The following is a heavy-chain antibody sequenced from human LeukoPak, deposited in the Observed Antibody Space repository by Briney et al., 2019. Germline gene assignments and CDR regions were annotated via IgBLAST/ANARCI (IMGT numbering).Heavy chain of an antibody. CDR2: IYPGDSDT. V-gene: IGHV5-51*01. D-gene: IGHD3-10*01. Sequence: GESLKISCKGSGYIFTSYWIAWVRQMPGKGLEWMGIIYPGDSDTRYSPSFQGQVTISADKSIRTAYLQWSSLKASDTAMYYCGRGYYGSGSYPADYWGQGTLVTVSS. CDR3: GRGYYGSGSYPADY. J-gene: IGHJ4*02. CDR1: GYIFTSYW.